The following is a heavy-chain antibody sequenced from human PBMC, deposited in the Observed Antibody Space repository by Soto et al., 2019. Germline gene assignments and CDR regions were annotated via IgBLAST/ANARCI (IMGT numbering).Heavy chain of an antibody. CDR1: GYTFTGYH. V-gene: IGHV1-2*04. J-gene: IGHJ6*01. D-gene: IGHD6-13*01. CDR3: AREWQQTKYYYSYGMDI. CDR2: INPNSGGT. Sequence: ASVKVSRKASGYTFTGYHIHRVRHAPGQGLEWMGWINPNSGGTNYAQKFQGWVTMTRDTSISTAYMELSRLRSDDTAVYYCAREWQQTKYYYSYGMDIRGQGIMVTVSS.